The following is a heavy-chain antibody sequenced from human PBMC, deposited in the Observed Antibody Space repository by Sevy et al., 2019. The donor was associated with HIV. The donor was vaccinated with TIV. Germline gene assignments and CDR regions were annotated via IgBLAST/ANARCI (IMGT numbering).Heavy chain of an antibody. CDR3: ARRFNIVGATHFDY. D-gene: IGHD1-26*01. J-gene: IGHJ4*02. CDR2: ISSSSSTI. CDR1: GFTFSSHT. Sequence: GGSLRLSCAASGFTFSSHTMNWVRQAPGKGLEWVSYISSSSSTIYYADSVKGRFTISRYNAKNSLYLQMNSLRDEDTAVYFCARRFNIVGATHFDYWGQGTLVTVSS. V-gene: IGHV3-48*02.